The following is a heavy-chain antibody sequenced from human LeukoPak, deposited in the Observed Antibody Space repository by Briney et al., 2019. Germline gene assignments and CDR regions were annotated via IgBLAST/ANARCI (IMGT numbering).Heavy chain of an antibody. V-gene: IGHV4-39*01. CDR3: ARHRLPQGTY. J-gene: IGHJ4*02. D-gene: IGHD1-1*01. Sequence: SEALSLTCTVSGGSISSSSYYWGWIRQPPGKGLEWIGSIYYSGSTYYNPSLKSRVTISVDTSKNQFSLKLSSVTAADTAVYYCARHRLPQGTYWGQGTLVTVSS. CDR1: GGSISSSSYY. CDR2: IYYSGST.